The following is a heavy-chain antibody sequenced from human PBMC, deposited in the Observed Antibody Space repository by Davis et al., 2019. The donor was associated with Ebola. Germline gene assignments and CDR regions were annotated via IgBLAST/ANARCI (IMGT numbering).Heavy chain of an antibody. CDR3: ASHNSGLIVPLSYYYGMDV. D-gene: IGHD3-22*01. V-gene: IGHV1-2*02. Sequence: ASVKVSCKASGYTFTGYYMHWVRQAPGQGLEWMGWINPNSGGTNYAQKFQGRVTMTRDTSISTAYMELSRLRSDDTAVYYCASHNSGLIVPLSYYYGMDVWGQGTTVTVSS. CDR1: GYTFTGYY. CDR2: INPNSGGT. J-gene: IGHJ6*02.